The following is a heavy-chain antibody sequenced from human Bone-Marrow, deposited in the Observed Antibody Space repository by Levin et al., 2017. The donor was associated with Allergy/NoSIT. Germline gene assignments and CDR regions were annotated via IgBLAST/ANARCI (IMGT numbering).Heavy chain of an antibody. V-gene: IGHV4-59*01. Sequence: PSETLSLTCTVSGGSISDFYWNWIRQPPGKGLEWIGSIYNSGRTNYNPSLKSRVTISRQTSKNEFSVKLNSVTAADTAVYYCAREGGATYSFDSWGQGTLVTVSS. CDR2: IYNSGRT. J-gene: IGHJ4*02. CDR3: AREGGATYSFDS. D-gene: IGHD1-26*01. CDR1: GGSISDFY.